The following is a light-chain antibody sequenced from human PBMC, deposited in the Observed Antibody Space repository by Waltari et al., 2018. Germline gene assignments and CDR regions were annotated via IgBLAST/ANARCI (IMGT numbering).Light chain of an antibody. V-gene: IGLV2-11*01. Sequence: QSALTQPRSVSGSPGQSVTISCTGTSSDVGGYDYVSRYQQQSAKAPKLIIFGVTERPSGVPDRFSGSKSGNTASLTISGLQSEDEADYYCCSYAGSYTEVFGTGTTVTVL. CDR3: CSYAGSYTEV. CDR2: GVT. J-gene: IGLJ1*01. CDR1: SSDVGGYDY.